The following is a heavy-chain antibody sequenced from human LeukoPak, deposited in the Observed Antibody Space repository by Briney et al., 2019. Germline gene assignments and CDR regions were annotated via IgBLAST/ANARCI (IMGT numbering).Heavy chain of an antibody. J-gene: IGHJ4*02. V-gene: IGHV4-31*03. CDR2: IYYSGSA. Sequence: SETLSLTCTVSGGSISSGGYYWSWVRQHPGKGLEWIGYIYYSGSAYYNPSLKSRVTISVDTSENQFSLKLSSVTAADTAVYYCARVNYGSATKEDYWGQGTLVTVSS. D-gene: IGHD3-10*01. CDR1: GGSISSGGYY. CDR3: ARVNYGSATKEDY.